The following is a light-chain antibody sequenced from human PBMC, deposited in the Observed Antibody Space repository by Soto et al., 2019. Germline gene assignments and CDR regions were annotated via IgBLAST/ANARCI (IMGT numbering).Light chain of an antibody. V-gene: IGKV3-15*01. CDR2: GAS. CDR1: QTVASN. Sequence: EIVMTQSPASLSVSPGDGATLSCRASQTVASNLAWYQQKPGQGPRLLIHGASTRAAGVPARFSGSGSGTDFTLTISSLQSEDFAVYYCQQYNNWPPYTFGQGTKLEIK. CDR3: QQYNNWPPYT. J-gene: IGKJ2*01.